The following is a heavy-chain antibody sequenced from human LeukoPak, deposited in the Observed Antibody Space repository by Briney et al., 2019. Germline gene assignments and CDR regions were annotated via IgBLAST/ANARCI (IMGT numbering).Heavy chain of an antibody. J-gene: IGHJ6*03. Sequence: SETLSLTCTFYGGSFSSYYWNWIRQPPGKGLEWIGEINHSGSTNYNPSLKSRVTISVDTSKKQFSLRLSSVTAADTAVYYCARPYYASGISWDHIDVWGTGTTVTISS. D-gene: IGHD3-10*01. CDR1: GGSFSSYY. CDR2: INHSGST. CDR3: ARPYYASGISWDHIDV. V-gene: IGHV4-34*01.